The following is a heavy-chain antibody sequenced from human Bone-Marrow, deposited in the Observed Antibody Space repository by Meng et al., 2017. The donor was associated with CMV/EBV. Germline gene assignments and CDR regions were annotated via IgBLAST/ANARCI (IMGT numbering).Heavy chain of an antibody. Sequence: GESLKISCAASGFTFSSYAMSWVRQAPGKGLEWVSAISGSGGSTYYAASVKGRFTISRDNSKNTLYLQMNSLRAEDTAVYSCAKKLYGDYAFDIWGQGTMVTVS. J-gene: IGHJ3*02. CDR2: ISGSGGST. CDR1: GFTFSSYA. CDR3: AKKLYGDYAFDI. V-gene: IGHV3-23*01. D-gene: IGHD4-17*01.